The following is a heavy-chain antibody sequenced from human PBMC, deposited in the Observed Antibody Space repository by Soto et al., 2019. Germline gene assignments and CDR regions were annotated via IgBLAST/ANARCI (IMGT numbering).Heavy chain of an antibody. J-gene: IGHJ3*02. CDR2: ISYDGSNK. CDR1: GFTFSSYG. CDR3: AKKTAPADNDAFDI. Sequence: GGSLRLSCAASGFTFSSYGMHWVRQAPGKGLEWVAVISYDGSNKYYADSVKGRFTISRDNSKNTLYLQMNSLRAEDTAVYYCAKKTAPADNDAFDIWGQGTMVTVSS. V-gene: IGHV3-30*18. D-gene: IGHD2-2*01.